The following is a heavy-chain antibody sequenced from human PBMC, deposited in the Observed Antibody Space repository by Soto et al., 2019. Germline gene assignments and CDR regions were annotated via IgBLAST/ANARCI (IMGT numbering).Heavy chain of an antibody. CDR2: ISAYNGNT. Sequence: ASVKVSCKASGGTFSSYAISWVRQAPGQGLEWMGWISAYNGNTNCAQKLQGRVTMTTDTSTSTAYMELRSLRSDDTAVYYCARGGSYQLLKYWGQGTLVTVSS. D-gene: IGHD2-2*01. J-gene: IGHJ4*02. CDR1: GGTFSSYA. V-gene: IGHV1-18*01. CDR3: ARGGSYQLLKY.